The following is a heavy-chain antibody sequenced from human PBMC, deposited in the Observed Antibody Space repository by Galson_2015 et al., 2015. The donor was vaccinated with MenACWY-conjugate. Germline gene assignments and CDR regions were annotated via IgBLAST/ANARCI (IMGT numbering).Heavy chain of an antibody. CDR3: ATTNSAY. V-gene: IGHV3-23*01. CDR1: GFIFSNSG. D-gene: IGHD5-24*01. J-gene: IGHJ4*02. CDR2: ISGSGGGT. Sequence: SLRLSCAASGFIFSNSGMTWVRQAPGKGLEWVSTISGSGGGTYYADSVKGRFTISRDNSENTLYLQMSSLRAEDTAVYYCATTNSAYWGQGTLVTVSS.